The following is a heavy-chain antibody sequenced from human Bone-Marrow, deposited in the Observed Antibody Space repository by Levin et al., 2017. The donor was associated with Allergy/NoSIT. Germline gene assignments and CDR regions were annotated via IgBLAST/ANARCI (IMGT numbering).Heavy chain of an antibody. CDR2: TILLLGIA. J-gene: IGHJ6*02. CDR3: ATVEAELDYGMDV. Sequence: GGSLRLSCKASGGTFNNYGISWVRQAPGQGLEWMGRTILLLGIANYALKFQGRVTITADKSTATAYMEMSSLRSEDTAVYYCATVEAELDYGMDVWGQGTTVIVSS. CDR1: GGTFNNYG. D-gene: IGHD3-10*01. V-gene: IGHV1-69*04.